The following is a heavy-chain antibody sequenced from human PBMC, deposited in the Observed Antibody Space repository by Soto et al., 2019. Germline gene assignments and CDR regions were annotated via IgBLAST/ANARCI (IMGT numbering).Heavy chain of an antibody. V-gene: IGHV3-23*01. J-gene: IGHJ4*02. Sequence: EVQLLESGGGLVQPGGSLRLSCAASGFTFSSYAMSWVRQAQGKGLEWVSAISGSGGSTYYADSVKGRFTISRDNSKNTLYLQMNSLRAEDTAVYYCAKGKGWFGAFDYWGQGTLVTVSS. D-gene: IGHD3-10*01. CDR2: ISGSGGST. CDR3: AKGKGWFGAFDY. CDR1: GFTFSSYA.